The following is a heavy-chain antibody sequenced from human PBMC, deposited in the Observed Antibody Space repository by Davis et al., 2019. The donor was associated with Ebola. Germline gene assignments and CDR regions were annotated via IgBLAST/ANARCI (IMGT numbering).Heavy chain of an antibody. CDR2: MNPNSGNT. V-gene: IGHV1-8*01. CDR3: ARGRGTTHKENWFDP. J-gene: IGHJ5*02. CDR1: GYTFTSYD. D-gene: IGHD2/OR15-2a*01. Sequence: AASVKVSCKASGYTFTSYDINWVRQATGQGLEWMGWMNPNSGNTGYAQKFQGRVTMTRNISISTAYMELSSLRSEDTAVYYCARGRGTTHKENWFDPWGQGTLVTVSS.